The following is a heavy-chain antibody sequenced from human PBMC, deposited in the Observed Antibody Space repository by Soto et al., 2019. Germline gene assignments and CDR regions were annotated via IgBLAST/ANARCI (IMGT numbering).Heavy chain of an antibody. CDR1: GGTFSSYA. Sequence: ASVKVSCKASGGTFSSYAISWVRQAPGQGLEWMGGIIPIFGTANYAQKFQGRVTITADESTSTAYMELSSLRSEDTAVYYCAREGLYDFWSGYYTDYYYGMDVWGQGTTVTVSS. D-gene: IGHD3-3*01. V-gene: IGHV1-69*13. CDR2: IIPIFGTA. J-gene: IGHJ6*02. CDR3: AREGLYDFWSGYYTDYYYGMDV.